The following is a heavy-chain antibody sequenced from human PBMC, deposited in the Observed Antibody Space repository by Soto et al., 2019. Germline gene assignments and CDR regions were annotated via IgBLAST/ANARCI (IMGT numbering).Heavy chain of an antibody. D-gene: IGHD5-12*01. Sequence: GGSLRLSCVASGFNFGNFGMHWVRQAPGKGLEWVTVISNDENIKQDSVRGRFAIARDISKNTLSLQLTSLRAEDTAIYYCARGVRGVLDYWGQGTLVTVSS. CDR2: ISNDENIK. J-gene: IGHJ4*02. CDR1: GFNFGNFG. CDR3: ARGVRGVLDY. V-gene: IGHV3-33*01.